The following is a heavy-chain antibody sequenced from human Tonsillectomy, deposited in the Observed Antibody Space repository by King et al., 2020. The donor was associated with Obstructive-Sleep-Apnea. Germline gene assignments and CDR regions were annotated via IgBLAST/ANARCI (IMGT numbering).Heavy chain of an antibody. CDR1: GFIFSSYS. Sequence: QLVQSGGGLVQPGGSLRLSCAASGFIFSSYSLNWVRQAPGKGLEWVSYISSVSSSIFNADSVKGRFTISRDNAQNSLYLHMNNLRVEDTAVYYCAREGPSLGFDYWGQGSLVTVSP. CDR3: AREGPSLGFDY. CDR2: ISSVSSSI. J-gene: IGHJ4*02. V-gene: IGHV3-48*04.